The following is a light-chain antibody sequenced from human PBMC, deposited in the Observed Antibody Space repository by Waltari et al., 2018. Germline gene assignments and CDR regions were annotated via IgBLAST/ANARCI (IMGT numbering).Light chain of an antibody. CDR2: DVP. Sequence: QSALTQPRSVSGSPGQSVTISCTGTSSDVGSYDYVSWYQQPPGKAPKLIISDVPNRPSGVVYRFSGSKSGNTASLTISGLQAEDEADYYCCSYAGTYTWVFGGGTKLTVL. CDR3: CSYAGTYTWV. CDR1: SSDVGSYDY. J-gene: IGLJ3*02. V-gene: IGLV2-11*01.